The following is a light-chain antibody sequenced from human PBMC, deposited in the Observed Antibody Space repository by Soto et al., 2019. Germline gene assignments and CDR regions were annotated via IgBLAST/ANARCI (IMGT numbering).Light chain of an antibody. CDR1: SSDVGHYTY. V-gene: IGLV2-14*01. CDR3: SSYASGSTPLV. CDR2: EVN. J-gene: IGLJ1*01. Sequence: LTQPASVSGSPGQSITISCTGTSSDVGHYTYVSWYQHHPGKAPQLMIYEVNNRPSGVSNRFAGSKSGNTASLTISGLQAEDEADYYCSSYASGSTPLVFGTGTKVTVL.